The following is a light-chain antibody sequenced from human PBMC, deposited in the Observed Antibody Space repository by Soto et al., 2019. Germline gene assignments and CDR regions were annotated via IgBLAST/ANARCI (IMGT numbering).Light chain of an antibody. CDR1: DTDVGGFNY. CDR3: CSYAGAFIYV. V-gene: IGLV2-14*03. Sequence: QSVLTQPASVSGAPGQSITISCTGTDTDVGGFNYVSWYQQFAGKAPKLIIYDVSSRPSGISNRFSGSKSDNTASLTISGLQAEDEADYYCCSYAGAFIYVFGSGTKVTVL. J-gene: IGLJ1*01. CDR2: DVS.